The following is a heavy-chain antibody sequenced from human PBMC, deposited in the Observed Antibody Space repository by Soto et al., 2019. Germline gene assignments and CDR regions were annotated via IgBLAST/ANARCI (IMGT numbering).Heavy chain of an antibody. CDR2: IYYSGST. V-gene: IGHV4-59*01. J-gene: IGHJ4*02. D-gene: IGHD1-1*01. Sequence: SETLSLTCTVSGGSISSYYWSWIRQPPGKGLEWIGYIYYSGSTNYNPSLKSRVTKDTSKNQVVLTLTNMDPVDTATYYCAHRLGDFGSQLAFDYWGQGVLVTVSS. CDR1: GGSISSYY. CDR3: AHRLGDFGSQLAFDY.